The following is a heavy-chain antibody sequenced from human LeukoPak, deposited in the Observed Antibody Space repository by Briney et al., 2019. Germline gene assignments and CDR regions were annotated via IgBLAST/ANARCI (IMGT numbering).Heavy chain of an antibody. D-gene: IGHD2-2*01. J-gene: IGHJ6*03. V-gene: IGHV5-51*01. Sequence: AGESLKISCKGSGYSFTSYWIGWVRQMPGKGLEWMGIIYPGDFDTRYSPSFQGQVTISADKSISTAYLQWSSLKASDTAMYYCARRRIVVVPAANLGDYYYYYYMDVWGKGTTVTVSS. CDR2: IYPGDFDT. CDR3: ARRRIVVVPAANLGDYYYYYYMDV. CDR1: GYSFTSYW.